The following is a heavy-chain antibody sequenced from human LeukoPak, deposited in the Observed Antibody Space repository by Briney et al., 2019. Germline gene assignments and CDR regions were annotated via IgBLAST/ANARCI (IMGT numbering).Heavy chain of an antibody. D-gene: IGHD5-24*01. CDR1: GFTFSSYS. V-gene: IGHV3-48*04. CDR3: ATRLYPRDGYNP. J-gene: IGHJ4*02. CDR2: ISSSSSTI. Sequence: GGSLRLSCAASGFTFSSYSMNWVRQAPGKGLEWVSYISSSSSTIYYADSVKGRFTISRDNAKNSLYLQMNSLRAEDTAVYYCATRLYPRDGYNPWGQGTLVTVSS.